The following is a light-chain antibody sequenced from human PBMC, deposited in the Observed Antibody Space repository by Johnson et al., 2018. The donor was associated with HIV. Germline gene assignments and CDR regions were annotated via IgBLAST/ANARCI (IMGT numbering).Light chain of an antibody. J-gene: IGLJ1*01. Sequence: HSVLTQPPSVSAAPGQKVTISCSGSSSNIGNNYVSWYQQLPGTAPKVLIYDNNKRPSGIPDRFSGSKSGTSATLGITGLQTGDEADYYCGTWDDSLSTGGVFGAGTKVTVL. V-gene: IGLV1-51*01. CDR1: SSNIGNNY. CDR3: GTWDDSLSTGGV. CDR2: DNN.